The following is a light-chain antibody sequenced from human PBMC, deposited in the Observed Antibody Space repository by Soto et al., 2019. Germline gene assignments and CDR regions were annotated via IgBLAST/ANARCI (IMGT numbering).Light chain of an antibody. CDR3: CSYAGSSTLV. V-gene: IGLV2-23*02. CDR1: SSDVGSYNL. J-gene: IGLJ1*01. CDR2: EVS. Sequence: QSVLTQPASLSGSPGQSITISCTGTSSDVGSYNLVSWYQQHPGKALKLMIYEVSKRPSGVSNRFSGSKSGNTASLTISGLQAEDEADYYCCSYAGSSTLVFGTGTKVTVL.